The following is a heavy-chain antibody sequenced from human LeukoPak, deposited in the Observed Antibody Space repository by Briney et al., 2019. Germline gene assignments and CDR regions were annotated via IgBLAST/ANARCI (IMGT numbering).Heavy chain of an antibody. J-gene: IGHJ4*02. CDR1: GFTFSSYA. V-gene: IGHV3-33*08. CDR2: IWYNGSNK. D-gene: IGHD4-17*01. Sequence: GGSLRLSCAASGFTFSSYAMHWVRQAPGKGLEWVAVIWYNGSNKYYADSVKGRFTISRDNSKNTLYLQMNSLRAEDTAVYYCAREKTTVTTIDYWGQGTLVTVSS. CDR3: AREKTTVTTIDY.